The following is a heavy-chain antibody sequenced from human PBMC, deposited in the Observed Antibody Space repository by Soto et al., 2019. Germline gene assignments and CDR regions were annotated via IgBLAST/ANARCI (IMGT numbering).Heavy chain of an antibody. CDR1: GFTFSGSP. D-gene: IGHD2-2*01. V-gene: IGHV3-7*04. Sequence: GGSLRLSCVGSGFTFSGSPIHWVRQAPGKGLEWVGNIKQDGGEKNYVDSVKGRFTISRDNAKNSVYLQMNSLRAEDTAVYYCASEIVVALSVSYFDYQGTGTFFTVSS. CDR3: ASEIVVALSVSYFDY. CDR2: IKQDGGEK. J-gene: IGHJ4*02.